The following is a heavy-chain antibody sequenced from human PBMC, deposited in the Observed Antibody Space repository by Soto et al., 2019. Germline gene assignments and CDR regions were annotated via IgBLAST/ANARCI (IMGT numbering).Heavy chain of an antibody. J-gene: IGHJ5*02. CDR1: GGSFSGYY. Sequence: PSETLSLTCAVYGGSFSGYYWSWIRQPPGKGLEWIGEINHSGSTNYNPSLKSRVTISVDTSKNQFSLKLSSVTAADTAVYYCERGRTLLPMIKFGGVIVPFDPCGQGSLVTVSA. D-gene: IGHD3-16*02. CDR3: ERGRTLLPMIKFGGVIVPFDP. CDR2: INHSGST. V-gene: IGHV4-34*01.